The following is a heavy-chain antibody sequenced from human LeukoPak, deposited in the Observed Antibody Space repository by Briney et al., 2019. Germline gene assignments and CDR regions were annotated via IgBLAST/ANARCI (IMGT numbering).Heavy chain of an antibody. CDR1: GGSISSGGYY. V-gene: IGHV4-31*03. Sequence: SETLSLTCTVSGGSISSGGYYWSWNRQHPGKGLEWIGYIYCSGSTYYNPSLKSRVTISVDTSKNQFSLKLSSVTAADTAVYYCARVLTDILTGYYPDAFDIWGQGTMVTVSS. CDR2: IYCSGST. CDR3: ARVLTDILTGYYPDAFDI. D-gene: IGHD3-9*01. J-gene: IGHJ3*02.